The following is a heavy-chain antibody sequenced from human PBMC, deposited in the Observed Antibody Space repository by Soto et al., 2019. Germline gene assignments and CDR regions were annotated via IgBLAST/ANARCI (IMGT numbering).Heavy chain of an antibody. J-gene: IGHJ4*02. D-gene: IGHD3-16*01. V-gene: IGHV3-30*19. Sequence: ESGGGVVQPGASLRLSCVGSGFTFRSYVIHWVRQAPGKGLEWVALTSYDGSNKYYDDSVKGRFTISRDNSRNTVDLHMDSLRLEDTALYYCARWGTMGGLDVWGQGTLVSVSS. CDR2: TSYDGSNK. CDR1: GFTFRSYV. CDR3: ARWGTMGGLDV.